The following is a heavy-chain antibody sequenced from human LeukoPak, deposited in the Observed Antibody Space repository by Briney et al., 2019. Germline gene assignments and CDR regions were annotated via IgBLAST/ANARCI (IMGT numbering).Heavy chain of an antibody. D-gene: IGHD2-2*01. CDR2: MNPNSGGT. J-gene: IGHJ4*02. Sequence: ASVKVSCKASGYTFTSYDINWVRQATGQGLEWMGWMNPNSGGTNYAQKFQGRVTMTRDTPISTAYMELSRLRSDDTAVYYCARGMHIVVVPAATTFDYWGQGTLVTVSS. CDR1: GYTFTSYD. V-gene: IGHV1-2*02. CDR3: ARGMHIVVVPAATTFDY.